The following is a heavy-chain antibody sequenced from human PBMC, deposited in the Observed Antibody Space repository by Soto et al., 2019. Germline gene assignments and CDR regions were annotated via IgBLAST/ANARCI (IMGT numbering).Heavy chain of an antibody. Sequence: PSETLSLTCSVSDGSLSSGGYYWSWIRQPPGKGLEWIGFIHGGGSTLYSPSLKSRLTISIETSERQFSLKLSSVTAADTAVYYCVGGKDKDDSSFWFYWGQGTPVTVSS. D-gene: IGHD6-13*01. CDR1: DGSLSSGGYY. CDR3: VGGKDKDDSSFWFY. J-gene: IGHJ4*01. V-gene: IGHV4-31*03. CDR2: IHGGGST.